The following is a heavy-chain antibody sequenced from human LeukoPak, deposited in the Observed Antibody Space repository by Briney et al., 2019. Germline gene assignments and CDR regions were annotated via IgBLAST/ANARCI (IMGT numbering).Heavy chain of an antibody. Sequence: TSETLSLTCTVSGGSISSYYWSWIRQPPGKGLEWIGYIYYSGSTNYNPSLKSRVTISVDTSKNQFSLKLSSVTAADTTVYYCARHYVYGGWFDPWGQGTLVTVSS. D-gene: IGHD5/OR15-5a*01. V-gene: IGHV4-59*08. CDR3: ARHYVYGGWFDP. CDR1: GGSISSYY. CDR2: IYYSGST. J-gene: IGHJ5*02.